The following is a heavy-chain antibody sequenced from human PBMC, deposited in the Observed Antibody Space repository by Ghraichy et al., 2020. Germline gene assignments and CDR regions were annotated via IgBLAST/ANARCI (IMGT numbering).Heavy chain of an antibody. CDR3: AKVIGIVDPFVN. V-gene: IGHV3-23*01. D-gene: IGHD1-14*01. CDR2: ISFSGSNT. Sequence: GESLNISCEASGFTFSSSAMSWVRQAPGEGLEWVSSISFSGSNTFYADSVKGRFTVSRDNSKNTLYLQMNSLRAEDTAVYYCAKVIGIVDPFVNWGQGTLVTVSS. CDR1: GFTFSSSA. J-gene: IGHJ4*02.